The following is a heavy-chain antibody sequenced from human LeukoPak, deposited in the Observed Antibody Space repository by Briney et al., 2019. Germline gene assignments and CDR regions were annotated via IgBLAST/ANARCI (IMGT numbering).Heavy chain of an antibody. CDR2: FYVSGST. V-gene: IGHV4-61*02. J-gene: IGHJ3*02. CDR3: AVGNCPTTSCYPGVAFDI. D-gene: IGHD2-2*01. CDR1: GVSISSGGYF. Sequence: SETLSLTCTVSGVSISSGGYFWSWIRQPAGKGLEWIGRFYVSGSTNYNPSLQSRVTISVDTSKNQFSLKLTSVTAADTAVYYCAVGNCPTTSCYPGVAFDIWGQGTMVTVSS.